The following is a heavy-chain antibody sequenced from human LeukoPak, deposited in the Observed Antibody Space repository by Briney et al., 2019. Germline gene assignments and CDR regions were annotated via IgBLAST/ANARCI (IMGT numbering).Heavy chain of an antibody. CDR3: ARGLRLGSMAGY. CDR1: GGSISSYY. CDR2: IYYSGST. Sequence: SETLSLTCTVSGGSISSYYWSWIRQPPGKGLEWIGYIYYSGSTNYNPSLKSRVTISVDTSKNQFSLKLSSVTAADTAVYYCARGLRLGSMAGYWGQGTLVTVSS. D-gene: IGHD3-16*01. V-gene: IGHV4-59*01. J-gene: IGHJ4*02.